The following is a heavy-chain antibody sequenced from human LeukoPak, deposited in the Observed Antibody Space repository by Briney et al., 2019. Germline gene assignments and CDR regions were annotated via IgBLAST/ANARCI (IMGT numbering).Heavy chain of an antibody. CDR3: ASHYSSSSEDYYYYMDV. Sequence: SETLSLTCTVSGGSISSSSYYWGWIRQPPGKGLEWIGSIYYSGSTYCNPSLKSRVTISVDTSKNQFSLKLSSVTAADTAVYYCASHYSSSSEDYYYYMDVWGKGTTVTVSS. CDR1: GGSISSSSYY. J-gene: IGHJ6*03. V-gene: IGHV4-39*01. D-gene: IGHD6-6*01. CDR2: IYYSGST.